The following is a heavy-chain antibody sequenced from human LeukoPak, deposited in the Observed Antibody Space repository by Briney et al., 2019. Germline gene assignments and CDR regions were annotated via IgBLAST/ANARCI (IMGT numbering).Heavy chain of an antibody. Sequence: SEPLSLTCTVSGGSISSSSYYWRWIRQPPGKGLEWFGSIYYSGSTYYNPSLKSRATISVDTSKNQFSLKLSSVTAADTAVYYCARHRGGNSRWYFDYWGQGTLVTVSS. CDR1: GGSISSSSYY. CDR2: IYYSGST. J-gene: IGHJ4*02. D-gene: IGHD4-23*01. V-gene: IGHV4-39*01. CDR3: ARHRGGNSRWYFDY.